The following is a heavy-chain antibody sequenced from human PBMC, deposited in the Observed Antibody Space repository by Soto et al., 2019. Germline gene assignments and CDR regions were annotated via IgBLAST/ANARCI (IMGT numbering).Heavy chain of an antibody. Sequence: SVKVSCKASGGTFSSYPISWVRQAPGQGLEWMGGIIPIFGTTNYAQKFQGRVTITTDKSTSTAYMELSSLRSEDTALYNCARGYYGSGSYYNNMDVWGKGTTVTVSS. J-gene: IGHJ6*04. D-gene: IGHD3-10*01. CDR1: GGTFSSYP. CDR3: ARGYYGSGSYYNNMDV. CDR2: IIPIFGTT. V-gene: IGHV1-69*05.